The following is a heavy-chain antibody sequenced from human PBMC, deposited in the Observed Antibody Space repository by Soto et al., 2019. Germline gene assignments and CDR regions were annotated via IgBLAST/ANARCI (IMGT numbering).Heavy chain of an antibody. D-gene: IGHD5-18*01. CDR3: ARVPLDTAMVNSLRFDY. CDR2: IIPILGIA. V-gene: IGHV1-69*02. CDR1: GGTFSSYT. J-gene: IGHJ4*02. Sequence: GASVKVSCKASGGTFSSYTISWVRQAPGQGLEWMGRIIPILGIANYAQKFQGRVTITADKSTSTAYMELSSLRSEDTAVYYCARVPLDTAMVNSLRFDYWGQGTLVTVSS.